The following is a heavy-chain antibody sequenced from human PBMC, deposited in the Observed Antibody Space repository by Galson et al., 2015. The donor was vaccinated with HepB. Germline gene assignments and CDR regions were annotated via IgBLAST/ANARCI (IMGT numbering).Heavy chain of an antibody. CDR3: ARDGIYYSRDGRHGWFDY. Sequence: SLRLSCAASGFTLSSHAMHWVRQAPGKGLEWLAVISFDDVNRYYAESVKGRFIISRDNSKNMVYLQLSSLRGADTAIYYCARDGIYYSRDGRHGWFDYWGQGTPVTVSS. J-gene: IGHJ4*02. CDR1: GFTLSSHA. CDR2: ISFDDVNR. D-gene: IGHD5-24*01. V-gene: IGHV3-30*04.